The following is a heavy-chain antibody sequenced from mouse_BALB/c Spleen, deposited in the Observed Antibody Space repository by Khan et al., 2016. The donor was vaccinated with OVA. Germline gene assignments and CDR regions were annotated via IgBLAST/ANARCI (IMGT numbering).Heavy chain of an antibody. J-gene: IGHJ2*01. CDR3: ARYAYFGDYFDY. CDR2: IYPGDGRV. CDR1: GYTFTNYW. Sequence: QVHVKQSGAELVKPGASVKLSCKASGYTFTNYWVHWVKQGPGQGLEWIGEIYPGDGRVTYNEKFKNKASLTVDRSSSTAYMQLSSLTSEDSAVYYCARYAYFGDYFDYWGQGTTLTVSS. D-gene: IGHD1-1*02. V-gene: IGHV1S81*02.